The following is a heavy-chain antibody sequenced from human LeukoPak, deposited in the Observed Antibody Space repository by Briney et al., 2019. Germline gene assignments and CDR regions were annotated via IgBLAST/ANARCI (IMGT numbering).Heavy chain of an antibody. Sequence: GRSLRLSCAASGFTFSNNAMSWVRQAPGKGLEWVAKIKQDGSRKDYVDSVKGRFTISRDNAKNSLYLEMSSLRVEDTGVYYCARENPYVSWGQGTLVTVSS. J-gene: IGHJ5*02. CDR2: IKQDGSRK. V-gene: IGHV3-7*01. D-gene: IGHD1-14*01. CDR3: ARENPYVS. CDR1: GFTFSNNA.